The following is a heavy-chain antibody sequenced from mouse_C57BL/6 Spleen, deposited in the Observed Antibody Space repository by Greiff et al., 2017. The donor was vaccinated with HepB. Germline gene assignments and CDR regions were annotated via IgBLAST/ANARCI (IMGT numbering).Heavy chain of an antibody. V-gene: IGHV5-17*01. D-gene: IGHD1-1*01. Sequence: EVQVVESGGGLVKPGGSLKLSCAASGFTFSDYGMHWVRQAPEKGLEWVAYISSGSSTIYYADTVKGRFTISRDNAKNTLFLQMTSLRSEDTAMYYCARRDYYGSSSLFAYWGQGTLVTVSA. CDR1: GFTFSDYG. J-gene: IGHJ3*01. CDR3: ARRDYYGSSSLFAY. CDR2: ISSGSSTI.